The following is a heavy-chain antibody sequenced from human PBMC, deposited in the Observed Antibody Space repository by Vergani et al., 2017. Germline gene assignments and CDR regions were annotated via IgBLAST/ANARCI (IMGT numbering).Heavy chain of an antibody. J-gene: IGHJ4*02. V-gene: IGHV5-51*01. CDR2: IYPGDSDT. D-gene: IGHD3-22*01. CDR3: AIWPLPYDSSGNDIPY. CDR1: GYSFTSYW. Sequence: EVQLVQSGAEVKKPGESLKISCKGSGYSFTSYWIGWVRQMPGKGLEWMGVIYPGDSDTRYSPSFQGQVTISADKSISTAYLQWSSLKASDTAMYYCAIWPLPYDSSGNDIPYWGQGTLVTVAS.